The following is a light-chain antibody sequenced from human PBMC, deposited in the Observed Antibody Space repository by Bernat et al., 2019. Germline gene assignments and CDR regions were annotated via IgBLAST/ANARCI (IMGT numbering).Light chain of an antibody. CDR1: SSNIGAGYD. Sequence: QSVLTQPPSVSGAPGQRVTISCTGSSSNIGAGYDVHWYQQLPGTAPKLLMYGNTNRPSGVPDRFSGSRSGTSASAITGLQAEDEADYYCQAYDSSLSGSVFGGGTKLTVL. V-gene: IGLV1-40*01. CDR2: GNT. CDR3: QAYDSSLSGSV. J-gene: IGLJ2*01.